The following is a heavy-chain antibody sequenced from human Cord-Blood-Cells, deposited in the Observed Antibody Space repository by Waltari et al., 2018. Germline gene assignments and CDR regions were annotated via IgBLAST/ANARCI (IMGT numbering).Heavy chain of an antibody. D-gene: IGHD2-15*01. J-gene: IGHJ3*02. CDR1: GGSWSRYY. Sequence: QLQLQQWGAGLFKPSEPRSRTWALYGGSWSRYYCTWIRRPAGKGLEWIGEINHSGSTNYNPSLKSRVTISVDTSKNQFSLKLSSVTAADTAVYYCAREVVVAATPGGAFDIWGQGTMVTVSS. V-gene: IGHV4-34*01. CDR3: AREVVVAATPGGAFDI. CDR2: INHSGST.